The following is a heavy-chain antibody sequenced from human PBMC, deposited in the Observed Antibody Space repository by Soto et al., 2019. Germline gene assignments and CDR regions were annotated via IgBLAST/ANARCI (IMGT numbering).Heavy chain of an antibody. CDR3: ARRYCSGGSCYHPYGY. Sequence: GGSLRLSCAASGFTFTNYAMHWVRQAPGKGLEYVSAVSGSGSSTYYANSVKGRFTISRDNSKNTLYLQMGSLTAEDMAVYYYARRYCSGGSCYHPYGYWGQGTLVTVSS. V-gene: IGHV3-64*01. CDR1: GFTFTNYA. CDR2: VSGSGSST. D-gene: IGHD2-15*01. J-gene: IGHJ4*02.